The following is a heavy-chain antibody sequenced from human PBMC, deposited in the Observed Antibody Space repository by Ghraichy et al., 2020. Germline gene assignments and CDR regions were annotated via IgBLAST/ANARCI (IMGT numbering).Heavy chain of an antibody. V-gene: IGHV3-33*01. Sequence: SLNISCAASGFTFSSYGMHWVRQAPGKGLEWVAVIWYDGSNKYYADSVKGRFTISRDNSKNTLYLQMNSLRAEDTAVYYCASDRGYGSGSYYNDFDYWGQGPLVTVSS. CDR3: ASDRGYGSGSYYNDFDY. J-gene: IGHJ4*02. D-gene: IGHD3-10*01. CDR2: IWYDGSNK. CDR1: GFTFSSYG.